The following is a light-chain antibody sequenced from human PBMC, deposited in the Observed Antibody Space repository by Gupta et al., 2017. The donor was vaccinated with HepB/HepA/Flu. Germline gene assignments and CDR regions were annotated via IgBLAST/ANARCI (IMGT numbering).Light chain of an antibody. V-gene: IGLV2-14*01. CDR2: DVS. J-gene: IGLJ2*01. CDR1: NSDVGGYKY. Sequence: QSALTQPASVSGSPGQSITISCTGTNSDVGGYKYVSWYQQHPGKAPKLLIDDVSTRPSGVSDRFSGAKSGNTASLTISGLQAEDEANYYCSSHTRFNTVLFGGGTKLTVL. CDR3: SSHTRFNTVL.